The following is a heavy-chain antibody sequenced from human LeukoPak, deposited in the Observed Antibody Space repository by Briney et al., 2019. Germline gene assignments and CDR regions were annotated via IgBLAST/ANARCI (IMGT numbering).Heavy chain of an antibody. D-gene: IGHD6-19*01. Sequence: ASVKVSCKASGYTFTTYGISWLRQAPGQGLEWMGWISAYNGNTNYAQKLQGRVTITRNTSISTAYMELRSLRSDDTAVYYCARGHSSGWYPNWYFDLWGRGTLVTVSS. CDR2: ISAYNGNT. CDR3: ARGHSSGWYPNWYFDL. V-gene: IGHV1-18*01. CDR1: GYTFTTYG. J-gene: IGHJ2*01.